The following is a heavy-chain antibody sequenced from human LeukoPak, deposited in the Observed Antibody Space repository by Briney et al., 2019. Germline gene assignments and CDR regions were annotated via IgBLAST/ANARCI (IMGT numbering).Heavy chain of an antibody. V-gene: IGHV3-21*01. CDR2: ISSSSSYI. D-gene: IGHD1-7*01. CDR1: GFTFSSYS. J-gene: IGHJ4*02. Sequence: GGSLRRSCAASGFTFSSYSMNWVRQAPGKGLDWVSSISSSSSYIYYADSVKGRFTISRDNAKNSLYLQMNSLRAEDTAVYYCAGTELELRALFDYWGQGTLVTVSS. CDR3: AGTELELRALFDY.